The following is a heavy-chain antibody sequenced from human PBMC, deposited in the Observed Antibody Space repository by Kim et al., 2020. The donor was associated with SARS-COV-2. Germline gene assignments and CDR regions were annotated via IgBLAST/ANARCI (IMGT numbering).Heavy chain of an antibody. Sequence: TKYSQKFQGRVTITRDTSASTAYMELSSLRSEDTAVYYCASGRQLGYFDYWGQGTLVTVSS. V-gene: IGHV1-3*01. D-gene: IGHD6-13*01. CDR2: T. CDR3: ASGRQLGYFDY. J-gene: IGHJ4*02.